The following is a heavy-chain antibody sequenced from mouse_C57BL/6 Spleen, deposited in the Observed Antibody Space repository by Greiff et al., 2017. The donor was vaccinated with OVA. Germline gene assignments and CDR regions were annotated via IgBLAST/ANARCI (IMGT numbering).Heavy chain of an antibody. CDR3: ARGGYYYGSNYYAMDY. CDR2: ISDGGSYT. D-gene: IGHD1-1*01. CDR1: GFTFSSYA. Sequence: EVQLVESGGGLVKPGGSLKLSCAASGFTFSSYAMSWVRQTPEKRLEWVATISDGGSYTYYPDNVKGRFTISRDNAKNNLYLQMSHLKSEDTAMYYCARGGYYYGSNYYAMDYWGQGTSVTVSS. V-gene: IGHV5-4*01. J-gene: IGHJ4*01.